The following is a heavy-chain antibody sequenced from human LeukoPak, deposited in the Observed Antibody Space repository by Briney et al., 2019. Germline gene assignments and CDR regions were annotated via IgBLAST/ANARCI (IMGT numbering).Heavy chain of an antibody. Sequence: GGSLRLSCAASGFSVSSKYMSWVRQAPGKGLEWVSVIYFDGRTFYADSVKGRFTISRDNSKNTLYLQMNSLRAEDTAVYYCTTIVPDVIATLTFAYWGQGTLVTVSS. J-gene: IGHJ4*02. V-gene: IGHV3-66*01. CDR2: IYFDGRT. D-gene: IGHD2-15*01. CDR3: TTIVPDVIATLTFAY. CDR1: GFSVSSKY.